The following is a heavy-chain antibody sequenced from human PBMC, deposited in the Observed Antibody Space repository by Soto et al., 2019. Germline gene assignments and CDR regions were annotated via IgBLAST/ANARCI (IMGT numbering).Heavy chain of an antibody. Sequence: QVQLVQSGAELKKPGSSVTVSCQASGGTFKTFGVSWVRQAPGQGLQWMGGIIPLLRTTDYAQNFQGRISISADESTNTVFTELSSLRSEDTAVYYCARDVLGGWVERTYRAFDIWGPGTLVAVSS. CDR2: IIPLLRTT. V-gene: IGHV1-69*01. CDR3: ARDVLGGWVERTYRAFDI. CDR1: GGTFKTFG. D-gene: IGHD1-26*01. J-gene: IGHJ3*02.